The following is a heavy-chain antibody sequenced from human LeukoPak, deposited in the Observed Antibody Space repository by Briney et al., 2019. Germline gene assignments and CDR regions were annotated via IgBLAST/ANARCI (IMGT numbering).Heavy chain of an antibody. CDR2: IWYDGSNK. D-gene: IGHD7-27*01. J-gene: IGHJ6*02. V-gene: IGHV3-33*01. CDR1: GFTFSSCG. Sequence: PGRSLRLSCAASGFTFSSCGMHWVRQAPGKGLEWVAVIWYDGSNKYYADSVKGRFTISRDNSKNTLYLQMNSLRAEDTAVYYCARALGPKGSDYYGMDVWGQGTTVTVSS. CDR3: ARALGPKGSDYYGMDV.